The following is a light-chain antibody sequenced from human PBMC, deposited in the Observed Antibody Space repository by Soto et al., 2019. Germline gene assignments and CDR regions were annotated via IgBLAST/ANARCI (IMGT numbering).Light chain of an antibody. CDR3: QQYNSYPYT. V-gene: IGKV1-5*01. CDR1: KSISSW. CDR2: DAS. Sequence: DIQMTQSPSTLSASVGDRVTITCRASKSISSWLAWYQQKPGKAPKLLIYDASSLERGVPSRFSGSGSGTEFTLTISSLQPDDFATYYCQQYNSYPYTFGQGTKLEIK. J-gene: IGKJ2*01.